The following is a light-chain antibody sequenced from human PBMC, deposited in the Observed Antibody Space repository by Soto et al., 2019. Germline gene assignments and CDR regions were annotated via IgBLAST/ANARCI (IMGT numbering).Light chain of an antibody. CDR2: AAS. Sequence: DIQMTQSPSSLSASVGDTVTITCRASQGINNYLAWFQQRPGKVPKLLIYAASTLQSGVPAQYRGSRSVTDFTLTISSLQPEEVATYYCQNYDSAPRKFGQGTKVEIK. CDR1: QGINNY. V-gene: IGKV1-27*01. CDR3: QNYDSAPRK. J-gene: IGKJ1*01.